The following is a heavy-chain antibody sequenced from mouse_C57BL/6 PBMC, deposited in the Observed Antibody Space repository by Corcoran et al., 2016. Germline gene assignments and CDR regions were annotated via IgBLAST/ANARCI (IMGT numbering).Heavy chain of an antibody. D-gene: IGHD2-2*01. J-gene: IGHJ2*01. V-gene: IGHV1-26*01. CDR1: GYTFTDYY. CDR2: INPNNGGT. CDR3: ARWLPLYYFDY. Sequence: EVQLQQSGPELVKPGASVKISCKASGYTFTDYYMNWVKQSHGKSLEWIGDINPNNGGTSYNQKFKGKATLTVDKSSSTAYMELRRLTSEDSAVYYCARWLPLYYFDYWGQGTTLTGSS.